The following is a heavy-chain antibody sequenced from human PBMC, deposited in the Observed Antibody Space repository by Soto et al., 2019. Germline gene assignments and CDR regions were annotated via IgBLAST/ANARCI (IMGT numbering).Heavy chain of an antibody. Sequence: GGSLRLSCAASGFTFSSYSMNWVRQAPGKGLEWVSYISSSSSTIYYADSVKGRFTISRDNAKNSLYLQMNSLRDEDTAVYYCARDPGYSSSWYRPDYWGQGTLVTVSS. D-gene: IGHD6-13*01. J-gene: IGHJ4*02. CDR3: ARDPGYSSSWYRPDY. CDR2: ISSSSSTI. CDR1: GFTFSSYS. V-gene: IGHV3-48*02.